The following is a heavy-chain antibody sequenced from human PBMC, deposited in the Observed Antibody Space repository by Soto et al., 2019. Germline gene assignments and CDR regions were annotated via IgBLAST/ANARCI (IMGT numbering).Heavy chain of an antibody. D-gene: IGHD3-16*01. V-gene: IGHV3-23*01. CDR1: GFTFRSSA. CDR2: ISGNGDDT. Sequence: EVQLLESGGGLEQPGGSLRLSCAASGFTFRSSAMSWVLQAPGKGLEWVSGISGNGDDTNYADAVKGRFTISRDNSKNRLYLRLDSLRAEDTAIYYCAKPQYRNAYGSFNDCGQGTLVTVAS. J-gene: IGHJ4*02. CDR3: AKPQYRNAYGSFND.